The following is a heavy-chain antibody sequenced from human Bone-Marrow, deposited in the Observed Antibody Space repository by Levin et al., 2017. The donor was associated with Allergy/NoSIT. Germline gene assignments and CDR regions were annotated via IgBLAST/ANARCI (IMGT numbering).Heavy chain of an antibody. V-gene: IGHV3-53*01. CDR2: IYSRGGT. J-gene: IGHJ4*02. CDR1: GFTVSNNY. D-gene: IGHD3-16*01. Sequence: GESLKISCAASGFTVSNNYMSWVRQAPGKGLEWVSLIYSRGGTNYADSVKGRFTISRDSSKNTLYLQMNSLRAEDTAVYYCTGGPSGVRSWGQGTLVTVSS. CDR3: TGGPSGVRS.